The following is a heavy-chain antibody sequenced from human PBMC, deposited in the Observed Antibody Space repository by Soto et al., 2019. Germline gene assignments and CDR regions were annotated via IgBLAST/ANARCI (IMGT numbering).Heavy chain of an antibody. Sequence: GGSLRLSCAASGFTFSNAWMNWVRQAPGKGLEWVGRIKSKTDGGTTDYAAPVKGRFTISRDDSKNTLYLQMNSLKTEDTAVYYCTTDKLWLNPYYYYYGMDVWGQGTTVTVSS. V-gene: IGHV3-15*07. J-gene: IGHJ6*02. D-gene: IGHD5-18*01. CDR2: IKSKTDGGTT. CDR3: TTDKLWLNPYYYYYGMDV. CDR1: GFTFSNAW.